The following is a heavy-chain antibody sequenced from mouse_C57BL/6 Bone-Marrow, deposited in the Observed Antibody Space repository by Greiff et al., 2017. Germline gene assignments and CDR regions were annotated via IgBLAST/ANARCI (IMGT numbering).Heavy chain of an antibody. Sequence: EVKLMESGGGLVQPGGSMKLSCVASGFTFSNYWMNWVRQSPEKGLEWVAQIRLKSDNYATHYAESVKGRFTISRDDSKSSVYLQMNNLRAEDVGIYYCTGRAWFAYGGQGTRVTVTA. CDR2: IRLKSDNYAT. V-gene: IGHV6-3*01. CDR1: GFTFSNYW. CDR3: TGRAWFAY. J-gene: IGHJ3*01.